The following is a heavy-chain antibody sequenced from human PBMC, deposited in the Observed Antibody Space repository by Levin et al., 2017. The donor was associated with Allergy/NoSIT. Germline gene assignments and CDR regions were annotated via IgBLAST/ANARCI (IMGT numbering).Heavy chain of an antibody. Sequence: KPSETLSLTCTVSGGSISSYYWSWIRQPPGKGLEWIGYIYYSGSTNYNPSLKSRVTISVDTSKNQFSLKLSSVTAADTAVYYCAREKSGGSGSYAAFDIWGQGTMVTVSS. D-gene: IGHD3-10*01. CDR2: IYYSGST. J-gene: IGHJ3*02. CDR3: AREKSGGSGSYAAFDI. V-gene: IGHV4-59*01. CDR1: GGSISSYY.